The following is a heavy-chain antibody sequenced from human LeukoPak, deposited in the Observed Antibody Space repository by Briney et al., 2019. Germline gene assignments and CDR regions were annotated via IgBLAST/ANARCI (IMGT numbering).Heavy chain of an antibody. V-gene: IGHV3-23*01. CDR1: GFTFSSYA. CDR3: AKDLYLYQANTYYYDSSGYENY. J-gene: IGHJ4*02. D-gene: IGHD3-22*01. CDR2: ITGSGGST. Sequence: GGSLRLSCAASGFTFSSYAMSWVRQAPGKGLEWVSAITGSGGSTYYADSVKGRFTISRDNSKNTLNLQMNSLRAEDTAVYYCAKDLYLYQANTYYYDSSGYENYWGQGTLVTVSS.